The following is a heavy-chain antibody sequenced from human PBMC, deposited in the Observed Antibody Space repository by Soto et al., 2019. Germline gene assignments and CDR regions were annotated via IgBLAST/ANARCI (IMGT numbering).Heavy chain of an antibody. Sequence: ASVKVSCKASGYTFTSYYMHWVRQAPGQGLEWMGIINPSGYGTSYAQKFQGRVTMTRDTSTTTFYMDLSGLRSEDTAVYFCARDAVVVPSALYYFDYWGQGTLVTVSS. CDR2: INPSGYGT. J-gene: IGHJ4*02. D-gene: IGHD2-2*01. V-gene: IGHV1-46*01. CDR1: GYTFTSYY. CDR3: ARDAVVVPSALYYFDY.